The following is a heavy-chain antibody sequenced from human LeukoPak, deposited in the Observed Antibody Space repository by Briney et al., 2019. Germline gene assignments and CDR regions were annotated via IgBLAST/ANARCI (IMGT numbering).Heavy chain of an antibody. CDR3: ARDYGSGSYYHYLYYFDY. Sequence: GASVKVSCKASGGTFNNYAISWVRQAPGQGLEWMGWINPNSGGTNYAQKFQGRVTMTRDTSISTAYMELSRLRSDDTAVYYCARDYGSGSYYHYLYYFDYWGQGTLVTVSS. V-gene: IGHV1-2*02. CDR1: GGTFNNYA. J-gene: IGHJ4*02. CDR2: INPNSGGT. D-gene: IGHD3-10*01.